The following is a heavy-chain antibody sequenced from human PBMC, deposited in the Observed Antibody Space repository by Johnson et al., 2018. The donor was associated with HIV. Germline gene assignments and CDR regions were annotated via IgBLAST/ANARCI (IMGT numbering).Heavy chain of an antibody. CDR3: ARAVCRGGRCYSHDAFDI. CDR2: IGTAGDT. J-gene: IGHJ3*02. V-gene: IGHV3-13*01. Sequence: VQLVESGGGLVQTGGSLRLSCAASEFAFSSYDMHWVRQAPGKGLEWVSSIGTAGDTSYSGSVKGRFTISRENARNSLYLQMNSLRAGDTALYYCARAVCRGGRCYSHDAFDIWGQGTMVTVSS. D-gene: IGHD2-15*01. CDR1: EFAFSSYD.